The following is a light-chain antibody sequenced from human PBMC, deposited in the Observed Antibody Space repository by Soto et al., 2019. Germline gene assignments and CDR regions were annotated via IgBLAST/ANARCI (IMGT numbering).Light chain of an antibody. CDR1: QSISSW. CDR2: DAS. CDR3: QQYNSYSWT. J-gene: IGKJ1*01. Sequence: DIQMTQSPSTLSASVGDRVTITCRASQSISSWLAWYQQTPGKAPKLLIYDASSLESGVPSRFSGSGSGTEFTLPLSRLQPDDFATYYCQQYNSYSWTFGQGTKVDIK. V-gene: IGKV1-5*01.